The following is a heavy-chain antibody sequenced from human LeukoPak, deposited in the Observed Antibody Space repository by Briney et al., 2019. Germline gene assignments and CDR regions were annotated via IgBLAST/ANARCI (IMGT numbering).Heavy chain of an antibody. CDR3: ARVADFWSGYFDYYYYMDV. CDR1: GYTFTSYD. J-gene: IGHJ6*03. V-gene: IGHV1-8*03. D-gene: IGHD3-3*01. CDR2: MNPNSGNT. Sequence: ASVKVSCKASGYTFTSYDINWVRQATGQGLEWMGWMNPNSGNTGYAQKFQGRVTIIRNTSISTAYMELSSLRSEDTAVYYCARVADFWSGYFDYYYYMDVWGKGTTVTVSS.